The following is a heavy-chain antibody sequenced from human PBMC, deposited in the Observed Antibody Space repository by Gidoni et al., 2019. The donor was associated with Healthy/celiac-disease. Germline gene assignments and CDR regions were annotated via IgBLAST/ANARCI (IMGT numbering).Heavy chain of an antibody. V-gene: IGHV1-46*01. D-gene: IGHD2-15*01. Sequence: QVQLVQSGAEVKKPGASVKVSCQASGYTFTSYYMHWVRQAPGQGLEWMGIINPSGGSTSYAQKFQGRVTMTRDTSTSTVYMELSSLRSEDTAVYYCARVTSNGGSLSAFDIWGQGTMVTVSS. CDR3: ARVTSNGGSLSAFDI. CDR2: INPSGGST. J-gene: IGHJ3*02. CDR1: GYTFTSYY.